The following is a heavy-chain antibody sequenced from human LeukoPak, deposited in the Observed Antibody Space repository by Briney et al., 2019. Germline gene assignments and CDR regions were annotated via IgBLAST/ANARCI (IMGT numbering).Heavy chain of an antibody. J-gene: IGHJ4*02. CDR1: GGSISDYY. V-gene: IGHV4-59*08. CDR3: ARLQAVAGAWGSDY. Sequence: PSETLSLTCTVSGGSISDYYWSWIRQPPGKGLEYIGYIHYSGRANSVSNNYNPSLKSLVTISVDTSKKQFSLRLTSVTAADTAVYFCARLQAVAGAWGSDYWGQGTLVTVSS. CDR2: IHYSGRAN. D-gene: IGHD6-19*01.